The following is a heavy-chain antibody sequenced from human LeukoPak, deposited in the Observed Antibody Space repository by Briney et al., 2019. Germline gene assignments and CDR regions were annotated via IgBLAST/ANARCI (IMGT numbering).Heavy chain of an antibody. V-gene: IGHV1-8*01. CDR2: MNPNSGNT. D-gene: IGHD6-19*01. CDR3: AREVGSSGWYMAGYYYGMDV. Sequence: ASVKVSCKASGYTFTSYDINWVRQATGQGLEWMGWMNPNSGNTGYAQKFQGRVTMTRNTSISTAHMELSSLRSEDTAVYYCAREVGSSGWYMAGYYYGMDVWGQGTTVTVSS. CDR1: GYTFTSYD. J-gene: IGHJ6*02.